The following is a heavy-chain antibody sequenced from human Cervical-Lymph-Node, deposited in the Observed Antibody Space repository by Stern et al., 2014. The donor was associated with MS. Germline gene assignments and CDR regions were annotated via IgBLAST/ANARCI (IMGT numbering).Heavy chain of an antibody. D-gene: IGHD4-17*01. CDR1: GGTLSDYG. CDR3: ARDGDSSMLGLDV. Sequence: VQLVQSGAEVKKPGSSVKVSCKASGGTLSDYGISWGRQAPGPGLAWMGWIIPMFGTANYAQKFQGRVTITADDSTNTAYMDLSSLTSDDTAVYYCARDGDSSMLGLDVWGQGTTVTVSS. J-gene: IGHJ6*02. CDR2: IIPMFGTA. V-gene: IGHV1-69*01.